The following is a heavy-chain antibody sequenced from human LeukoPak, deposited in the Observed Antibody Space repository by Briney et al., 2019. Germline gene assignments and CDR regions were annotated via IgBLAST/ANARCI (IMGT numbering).Heavy chain of an antibody. D-gene: IGHD3-10*01. J-gene: IGHJ6*04. CDR3: AKYYYGSRDV. Sequence: GGSLGLSCAASGFTFSSYAMHWVRQAPGKGLEWVAVISYDGSNKYYADSVKGRFTISRDNSKNTLYLQMNSLRAEDTAVYYCAKYYYGSRDVWGKGTTVTVSS. CDR1: GFTFSSYA. V-gene: IGHV3-30*04. CDR2: ISYDGSNK.